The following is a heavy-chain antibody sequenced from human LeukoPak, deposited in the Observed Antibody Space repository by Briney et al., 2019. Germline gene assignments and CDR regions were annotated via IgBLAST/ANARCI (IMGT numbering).Heavy chain of an antibody. CDR2: IYYSGST. Sequence: SETLSLTCTVSGGSISSGGYYGSWIRQHPGKGLEWIGYIYYSGSTYYNPSLKSRVTISVDTSKNQFSLKLSSVTAADTAVYYCARYYYGSGTDGLFFDYWGQGTLVTVSS. J-gene: IGHJ4*02. V-gene: IGHV4-31*03. D-gene: IGHD3-10*01. CDR3: ARYYYGSGTDGLFFDY. CDR1: GGSISSGGYY.